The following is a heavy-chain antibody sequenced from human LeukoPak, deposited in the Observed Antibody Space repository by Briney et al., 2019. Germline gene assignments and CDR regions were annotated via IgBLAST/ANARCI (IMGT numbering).Heavy chain of an antibody. CDR1: GGSFSGYY. V-gene: IGHV4-34*01. CDR3: ARGRKYLRYYDSSGYYPFDY. CDR2: INHSGST. Sequence: SETLSLTCAVYGGSFSGYYWSWIRQPPGKGLEWIGEINHSGSTNYNPSLKSRVTISVDTSKNQFSLKLSSVTAADTAVYYCARGRKYLRYYDSSGYYPFDYWGQGTLVTVSS. J-gene: IGHJ4*02. D-gene: IGHD3-22*01.